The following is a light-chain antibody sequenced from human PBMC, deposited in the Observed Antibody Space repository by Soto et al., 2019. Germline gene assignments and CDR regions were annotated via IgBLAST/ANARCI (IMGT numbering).Light chain of an antibody. CDR1: SSDVGGYNY. CDR3: SSFSGFSTV. CDR2: EVT. Sequence: QSALTQPPSASGSPGQSVTISCTGTSSDVGGYNYVSWYQQYPGKAPRLVIYEVTKRPSVVPDRFSGSKSGNTASLTVSGLQAEDESDYYCSSFSGFSTVFGTGTKLTVL. V-gene: IGLV2-8*01. J-gene: IGLJ1*01.